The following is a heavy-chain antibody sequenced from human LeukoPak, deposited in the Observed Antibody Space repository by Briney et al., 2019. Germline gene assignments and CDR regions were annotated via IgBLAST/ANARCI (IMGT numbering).Heavy chain of an antibody. J-gene: IGHJ6*03. CDR3: AKDATAVVGTVYMDV. V-gene: IGHV3-9*01. CDR1: GFTFDDYA. Sequence: GGSLRLSCAASGFTFDDYAMHWVRQAPGKGLEWVSGINWKSGSIGYADSVEGRFTISRDNAKNSLYLQMNSLRAEDTAVYYCAKDATAVVGTVYMDVWGKGTTVTISS. D-gene: IGHD6-13*01. CDR2: INWKSGSI.